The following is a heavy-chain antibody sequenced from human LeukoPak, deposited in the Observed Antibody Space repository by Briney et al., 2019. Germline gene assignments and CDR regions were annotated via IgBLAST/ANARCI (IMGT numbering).Heavy chain of an antibody. V-gene: IGHV3-23*01. CDR2: ISGSAGST. CDR1: GFTFTSYG. Sequence: PGGSLRLSCAASGFTFTSYGMSWVRQAPGKGLEWVSAISGSAGSTYYADSVKGRFTISRDNSKNTLYLEMNSLRAEDTAVYYCAKGIYSSGWSYFDYWGHGTLVTVSS. CDR3: AKGIYSSGWSYFDY. D-gene: IGHD6-19*01. J-gene: IGHJ4*01.